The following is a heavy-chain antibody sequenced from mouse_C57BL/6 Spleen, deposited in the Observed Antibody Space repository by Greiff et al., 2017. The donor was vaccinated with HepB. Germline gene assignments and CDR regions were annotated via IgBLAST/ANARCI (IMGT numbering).Heavy chain of an antibody. J-gene: IGHJ1*03. D-gene: IGHD3-3*01. CDR1: GYTFTDYY. CDR2: INPYNGGT. CDR3: ARRAGTVYWYFDV. V-gene: IGHV1-19*01. Sequence: EVQLQQSGPVLVKPGASVKMSCKASGYTFTDYYLNWVKQSHGKSLEWIGVINPYNGGTSYNQKFKGKATLTVDKSSSTAYMELNSLTSEDSAVYYCARRAGTVYWYFDVWGTGTTVTVSS.